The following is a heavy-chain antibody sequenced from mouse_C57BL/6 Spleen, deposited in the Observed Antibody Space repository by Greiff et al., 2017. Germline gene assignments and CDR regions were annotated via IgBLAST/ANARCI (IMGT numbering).Heavy chain of an antibody. CDR3: ARDCYDYGLYAMDY. CDR2: ISDGGSYT. V-gene: IGHV5-4*01. Sequence: EVQLVESGGGLVKPGGSLKLSCAASGFTFSSYAMPWVRQTPEKRLEWVATISDGGSYTYYPDNVKGRFTISIDKAKNNLYLQMSHLTSEDTAMYYCARDCYDYGLYAMDYWGQGTSVTVSS. CDR1: GFTFSSYA. J-gene: IGHJ4*01. D-gene: IGHD2-4*01.